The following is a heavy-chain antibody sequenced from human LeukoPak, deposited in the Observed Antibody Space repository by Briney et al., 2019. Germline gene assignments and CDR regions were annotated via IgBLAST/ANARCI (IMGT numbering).Heavy chain of an antibody. D-gene: IGHD2-21*02. CDR2: IYYSGST. CDR3: ARQHIVVVTATDLLNFDY. CDR1: GGSISSSSYY. V-gene: IGHV4-39*07. J-gene: IGHJ4*02. Sequence: SETLSLTCTVSGGSISSSSYYWGWIRQPPGKGLEWIGSIYYSGSTYYNPSLKSRVTISVDTSKNQFSLKLSSVTAADTAVYYCARQHIVVVTATDLLNFDYWGQGTLVTVSS.